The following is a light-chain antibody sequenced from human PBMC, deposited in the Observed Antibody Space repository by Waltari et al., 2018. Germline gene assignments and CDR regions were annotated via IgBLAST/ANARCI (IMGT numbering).Light chain of an antibody. V-gene: IGLV2-11*01. CDR1: SRDVGASQY. CDR2: DVT. J-gene: IGLJ1*01. CDR3: CSYAGTYTYV. Sequence: QSALTQPRSVSGSPGQSVTISCTGTSRDVGASQYVSWFQPHPGGAPKLLIFDVTERPSGVPDRFSGPKSDNTASLPISGLQPDDEADYYCCSYAGTYTYVFGPGTSVTVL.